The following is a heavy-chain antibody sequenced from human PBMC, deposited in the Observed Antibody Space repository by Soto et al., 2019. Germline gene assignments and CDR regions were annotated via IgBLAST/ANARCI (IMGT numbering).Heavy chain of an antibody. CDR3: ARGGYSSSSMYNWLDP. CDR2: IYYSGST. J-gene: IGHJ5*02. Sequence: PSETLSLTCTVSGGSISSGDYYWSWIRQPPGKGLEWIGYIYYSGSTYYNPSLKSRVTISVDTSKNQFSLKLSSVTAADTAVYYCARGGYSSSSMYNWLDPWGQGTLVIVCS. V-gene: IGHV4-30-4*01. CDR1: GGSISSGDYY. D-gene: IGHD6-13*01.